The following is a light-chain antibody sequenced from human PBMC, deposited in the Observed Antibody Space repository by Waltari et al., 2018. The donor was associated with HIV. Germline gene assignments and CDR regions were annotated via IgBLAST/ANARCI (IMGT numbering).Light chain of an antibody. CDR1: TSNIGSNY. CDR3: VAWDDSLRGVL. V-gene: IGLV1-47*01. CDR2: RND. Sequence: SVLTQPPSASGTPGQRVTISCSGSTSNIGSNYVFWYQHLPGTAPKLLIHRNDQRPSGVPDRFSASTSGTSASLAISGLRSEDEAEYYCVAWDDSLRGVLFGGGTKVAVL. J-gene: IGLJ2*01.